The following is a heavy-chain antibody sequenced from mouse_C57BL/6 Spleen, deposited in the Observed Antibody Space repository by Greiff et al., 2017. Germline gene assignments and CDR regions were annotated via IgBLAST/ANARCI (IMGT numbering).Heavy chain of an antibody. D-gene: IGHD2-1*01. V-gene: IGHV1-82*01. J-gene: IGHJ4*01. CDR1: GYAFSSSW. Sequence: QVQLQQSGPELVKPGASVKISCKASGYAFSSSWMNWVKQRPGKGLEWIGRIYPGDGDPNYNGKFKGKATLTADKSSSTAYMQLSSLTSEDSAVYFCARGGGNSYAMDYWGQGTSVTVSS. CDR2: IYPGDGDP. CDR3: ARGGGNSYAMDY.